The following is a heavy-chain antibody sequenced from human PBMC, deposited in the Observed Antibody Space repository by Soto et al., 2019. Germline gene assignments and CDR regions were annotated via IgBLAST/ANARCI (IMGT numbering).Heavy chain of an antibody. D-gene: IGHD2-15*01. Sequence: GSLRLSCAASGFTFSSYGMHWVRQAPGKGLEWVAVISYDGSNKYYADSVKGRFTISRDNSKNTLYLQMNSLRAEDTALYYCAKDVEILVVVAQYNWFDPWGQGTLVTVSS. J-gene: IGHJ5*02. CDR2: ISYDGSNK. V-gene: IGHV3-30*18. CDR1: GFTFSSYG. CDR3: AKDVEILVVVAQYNWFDP.